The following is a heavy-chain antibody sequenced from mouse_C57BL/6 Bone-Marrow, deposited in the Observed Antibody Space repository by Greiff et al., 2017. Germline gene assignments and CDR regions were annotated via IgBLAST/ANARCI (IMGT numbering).Heavy chain of an antibody. Sequence: DVQLQESGPGLAKPSQTLSLTCSVTGYSITSDYWNWIRKFPGNKLEYMGYISYSGSTYYNPSLKSRISITRDTSKNQYYLQLNSVTTEDTATYYCARGATVVAPYYYAMDYWGQGTSVTVSS. V-gene: IGHV3-8*01. CDR1: GYSITSDY. D-gene: IGHD1-1*01. CDR2: ISYSGST. J-gene: IGHJ4*01. CDR3: ARGATVVAPYYYAMDY.